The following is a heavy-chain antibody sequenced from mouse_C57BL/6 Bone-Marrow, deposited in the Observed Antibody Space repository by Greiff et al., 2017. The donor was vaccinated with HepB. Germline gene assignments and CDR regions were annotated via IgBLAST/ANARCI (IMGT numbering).Heavy chain of an antibody. CDR1: GYTFTSYW. CDR2: IYPGSGST. V-gene: IGHV1-55*01. CDR3: ARDLTTVVVDWYFDV. D-gene: IGHD1-1*01. Sequence: QVQLQQSGAELVKPGASVKMSCKASGYTFTSYWITWVKQRPGQGLEWIGDIYPGSGSTNYNEKFKSKATLTVDTSSSTAYMQLSSLTSEDSAVYYCARDLTTVVVDWYFDVWGTGTTVTVSS. J-gene: IGHJ1*03.